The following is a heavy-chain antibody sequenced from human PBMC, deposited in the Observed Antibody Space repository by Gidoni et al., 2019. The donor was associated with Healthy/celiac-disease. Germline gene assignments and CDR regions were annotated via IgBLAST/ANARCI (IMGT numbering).Heavy chain of an antibody. CDR3: ARILQGSGSYRHFDY. CDR2: IYHSGST. J-gene: IGHJ4*02. V-gene: IGHV4-30-2*01. D-gene: IGHD3-10*01. CDR1: GGSIRSGGYS. Sequence: QLQLQESGSGLVKPSQTLSLTCAVSGGSIRSGGYSWSWIRQPPGKGLEWIGYIYHSGSTYYNPSLKSRVTISVDRSKNQFSLKLSSVTAADTAVYYCARILQGSGSYRHFDYWGQGTLVTVSS.